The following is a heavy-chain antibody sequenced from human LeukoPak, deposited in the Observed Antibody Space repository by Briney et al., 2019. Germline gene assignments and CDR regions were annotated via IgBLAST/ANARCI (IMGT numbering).Heavy chain of an antibody. Sequence: GGSLRLSCAASGFTFSSYWMHWVRQAPGKGLVWVSHINSDGSSTSYADSVKGRFTISRDNSKNALYLQMNSLRAEDTAVYYCAKDDYWGQGTLVTVSS. CDR1: GFTFSSYW. CDR3: AKDDY. CDR2: INSDGSST. V-gene: IGHV3-74*01. J-gene: IGHJ4*02.